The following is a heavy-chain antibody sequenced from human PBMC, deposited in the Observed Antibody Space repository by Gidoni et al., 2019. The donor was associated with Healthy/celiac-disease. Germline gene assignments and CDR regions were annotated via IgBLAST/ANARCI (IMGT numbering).Heavy chain of an antibody. CDR3: AKGTGYSGYDPFDY. D-gene: IGHD5-12*01. V-gene: IGHV3-9*01. CDR1: GFTFDDYA. Sequence: EVQLVESGGGLVQPGRSLRLSCAASGFTFDDYAMQWVRQAPGKGMEWVSGISWNSVSIGYADSVKGRFTISRDNAKNSLYLQMNSLRAEDTALYYCAKGTGYSGYDPFDYWGQGTLVTVSS. CDR2: ISWNSVSI. J-gene: IGHJ4*02.